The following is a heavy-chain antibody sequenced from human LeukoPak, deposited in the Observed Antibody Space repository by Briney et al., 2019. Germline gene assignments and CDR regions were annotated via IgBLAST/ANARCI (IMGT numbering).Heavy chain of an antibody. V-gene: IGHV4-59*01. CDR3: ASSDYYGSGSYYNPFDY. CDR2: IYYSGST. D-gene: IGHD3-10*01. J-gene: IGHJ4*02. Sequence: PSETLSLTCTVSGGSISSYYWSWIRQPPGKGLEWIGYIYYSGSTNYNPSLRSRVTISVDTSENQFSLKLSSVTAADTAVYYCASSDYYGSGSYYNPFDYWGQGTLVTVSS. CDR1: GGSISSYY.